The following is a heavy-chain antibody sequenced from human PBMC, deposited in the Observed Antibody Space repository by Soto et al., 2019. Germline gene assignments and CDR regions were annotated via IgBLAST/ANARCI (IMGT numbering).Heavy chain of an antibody. Sequence: ASVKVSCKASGYTFTGYYVHWVRQAPGQGLEWMGWINPNSGGTNYAQKFQGWVTMTRDTSISTAYMELSRLRSDDTAVYYCARDRVCSSTSCYKDYYYGMDVWGQGTTVTVSS. J-gene: IGHJ6*02. V-gene: IGHV1-2*04. CDR1: GYTFTGYY. D-gene: IGHD2-2*02. CDR3: ARDRVCSSTSCYKDYYYGMDV. CDR2: INPNSGGT.